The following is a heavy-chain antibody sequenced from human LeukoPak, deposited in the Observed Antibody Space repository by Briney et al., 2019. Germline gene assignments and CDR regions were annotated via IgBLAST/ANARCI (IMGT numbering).Heavy chain of an antibody. CDR3: ARDLRFGELSFLPFDY. CDR2: INPSAGST. D-gene: IGHD3-10*01. CDR1: GYTFTSYY. J-gene: IGHJ4*02. Sequence: GASVKVSCKASGYTFTSYYLHWVRQAPGRGLEWMGIINPSAGSTSYAQKFQGRVTLTRDMSTSTVYMEVSSLRSEDTAVYYCARDLRFGELSFLPFDYWGQGTLVTVSS. V-gene: IGHV1-46*01.